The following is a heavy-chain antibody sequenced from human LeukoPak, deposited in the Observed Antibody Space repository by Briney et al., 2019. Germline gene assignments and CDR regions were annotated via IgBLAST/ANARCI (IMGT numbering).Heavy chain of an antibody. CDR3: TRDGIPETNWSGYYIDY. CDR1: GFIFGDYA. V-gene: IGHV3-49*04. D-gene: IGHD3-3*01. Sequence: GGSLRLSCTGSGFIFGDYAMSWVRQAPGKGLEWVGFIRSKTHGGTTEFAAPVKGRFSISRDDSKRIAYLQMNSLKTEDTAVYYCTRDGIPETNWSGYYIDYWGQGTLVTVSS. CDR2: IRSKTHGGTT. J-gene: IGHJ4*02.